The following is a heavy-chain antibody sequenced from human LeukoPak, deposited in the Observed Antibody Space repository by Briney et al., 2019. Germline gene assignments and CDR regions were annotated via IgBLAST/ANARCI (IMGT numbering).Heavy chain of an antibody. D-gene: IGHD6-19*01. CDR3: ARSGWSPSAPAEYFQH. V-gene: IGHV4-4*07. J-gene: IGHJ1*01. Sequence: SETLSLTCTVSGGSISNFYWSWIRQPAGKGLEWIGRFYTSGSANYNPSLKSRVTISVDKSKNQFSLKLSSVTAADTAVYYCARSGWSPSAPAEYFQHWGQGTLVTVST. CDR2: FYTSGSA. CDR1: GGSISNFY.